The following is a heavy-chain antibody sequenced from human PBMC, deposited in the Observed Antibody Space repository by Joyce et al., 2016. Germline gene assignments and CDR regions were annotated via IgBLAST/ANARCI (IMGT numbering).Heavy chain of an antibody. CDR2: IWDDGSNK. D-gene: IGHD2-21*02. CDR3: ARDWYCGADCYQVLDH. J-gene: IGHJ4*02. Sequence: QVQLVESGGGVVQPGKSLRLSCAASGFTFRNYGMHWVRQAPGKGLEWVAVIWDDGSNKYYGDSVKSRFTISRDNSKNTLYLQMNSLRAEDTAVYYCARDWYCGADCYQVLDHWGQGTLVTVSS. CDR1: GFTFRNYG. V-gene: IGHV3-33*01.